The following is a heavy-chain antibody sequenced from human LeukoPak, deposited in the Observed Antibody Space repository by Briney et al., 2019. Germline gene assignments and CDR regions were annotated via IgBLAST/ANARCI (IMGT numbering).Heavy chain of an antibody. CDR3: ARGRGGYTGYENFDF. CDR1: GYTFSNFW. Sequence: GESLKISCKVSGYTFSNFWIGWVRQKPGRGLEFMAVIYPDDSDTIYSPFFQGHVTVSADVSIRTTYLQWTSLEASDSATYFCARGRGGYTGYENFDFWGQGTMVTVS. J-gene: IGHJ4*02. CDR2: IYPDDSDT. V-gene: IGHV5-51*01. D-gene: IGHD5-12*01.